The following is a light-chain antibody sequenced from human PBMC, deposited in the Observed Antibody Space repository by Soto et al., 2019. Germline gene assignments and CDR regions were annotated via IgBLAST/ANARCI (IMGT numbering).Light chain of an antibody. CDR2: GHS. CDR1: TSNIGAGYD. CDR3: SSYAGSNNLV. Sequence: QSVLTQPPSVSGAPGQRVTIACTGSTSNIGAGYDVHWYRHLPGAAPKLLLSGHSHRPSGVPDRLSGSKSGTSASLAITGLQAEDEADYYCSSYAGSNNLVFGGGTKLTVL. V-gene: IGLV1-40*01. J-gene: IGLJ2*01.